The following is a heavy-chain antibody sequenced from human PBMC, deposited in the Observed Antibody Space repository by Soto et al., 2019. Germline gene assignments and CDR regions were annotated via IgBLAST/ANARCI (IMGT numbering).Heavy chain of an antibody. CDR2: IKQDGSEK. CDR1: GFTFSSYW. V-gene: IGHV3-7*01. Sequence: EVQLVESGGGLVQPGGSLRLSCAASGFTFSSYWMSWVRQAPGKGLEWVANIKQDGSEKYYVDSVKGRFTISRENAKNSLYLQMNSLRAEDTAVYYCAIMDIVVVPAANLMDVWGKGTTVTVSS. D-gene: IGHD2-2*03. CDR3: AIMDIVVVPAANLMDV. J-gene: IGHJ6*03.